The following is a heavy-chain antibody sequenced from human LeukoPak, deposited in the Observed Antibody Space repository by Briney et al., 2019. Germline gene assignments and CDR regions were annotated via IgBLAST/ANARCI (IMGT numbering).Heavy chain of an antibody. D-gene: IGHD3-10*01. CDR3: ARDPSKDYGSGSYYVY. CDR1: GGTFSSYA. J-gene: IGHJ4*02. Sequence: SVKVSCKASGGTFSSYAISWVRQAPGQGLEWMGGIIPIFGTANYAQKFQGRVTITADESTSTAYMELSSLRSEDTAAYYCARDPSKDYGSGSYYVYWGQGTLVTVSS. V-gene: IGHV1-69*13. CDR2: IIPIFGTA.